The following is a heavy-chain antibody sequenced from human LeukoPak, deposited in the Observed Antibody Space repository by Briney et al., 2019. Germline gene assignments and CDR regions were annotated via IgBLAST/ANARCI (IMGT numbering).Heavy chain of an antibody. CDR3: AGTTTAVTLTAFDI. Sequence: GESLRLSCAASGFTFSSYAMSWVRQAPGKGLEWVSVIYSGGSTYYADSMQGRFTISRDNSKNTLYFQMNSLRVEDTAVYYCAGTTTAVTLTAFDIWGQGTMVTVSS. CDR2: IYSGGST. V-gene: IGHV3-53*01. CDR1: GFTFSSYA. D-gene: IGHD4-23*01. J-gene: IGHJ3*02.